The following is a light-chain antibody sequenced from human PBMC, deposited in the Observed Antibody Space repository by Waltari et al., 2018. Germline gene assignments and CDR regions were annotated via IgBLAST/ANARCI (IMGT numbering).Light chain of an antibody. V-gene: IGLV2-23*02. CDR2: EVT. CDR3: LSYTSSITFV. Sequence: QPALTQPASVSGSPGQSITISCTGTSNDAGNSSHFCWYQQHPGKAPKLIISEVTERPSGVSDRFSGSKSGNTASLTISGLQAEDEADYYCLSYTSSITFVFGGGTKLSVL. CDR1: SNDAGNSSH. J-gene: IGLJ2*01.